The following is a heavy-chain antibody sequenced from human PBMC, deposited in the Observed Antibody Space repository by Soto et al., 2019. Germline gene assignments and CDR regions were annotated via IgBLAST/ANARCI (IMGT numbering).Heavy chain of an antibody. CDR3: AGRCDGTNFLGHFDY. V-gene: IGHV1-69*06. J-gene: IGHJ4*02. CDR1: GGTFNNYV. CDR2: IIPIFGTA. Sequence: QVQLVQSGAEVKKPGSSVKVSCRASGGTFNNYVINWVRQAPGQGLEWMAGIIPIFGTANYAQKFQGRVTITADKATSAAYMDLKSLRSEDTAVYYCAGRCDGTNFLGHFDYWGQGTLFTVSS. D-gene: IGHD2-21*01.